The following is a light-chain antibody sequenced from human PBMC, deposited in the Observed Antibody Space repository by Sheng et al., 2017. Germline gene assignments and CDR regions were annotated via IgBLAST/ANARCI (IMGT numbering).Light chain of an antibody. CDR3: YSKTSSNTRV. CDR1: SSDVGGYNY. J-gene: IGLJ3*02. CDR2: DVT. V-gene: IGLV2-14*03. Sequence: QSALTQPASVSGSPGQSITISCTGTSSDVGGYNYVSWFQQYPGKAPKLMIYDVTKRPSGVSNRFSGSKSGNTASLTISGLQAEDEADYYCYSKTSSNTRVFGGGTKLTVL.